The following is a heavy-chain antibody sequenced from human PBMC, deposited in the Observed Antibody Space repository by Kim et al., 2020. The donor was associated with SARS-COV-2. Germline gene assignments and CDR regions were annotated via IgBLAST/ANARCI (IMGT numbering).Heavy chain of an antibody. CDR1: GDSVSSNSAA. Sequence: SQTLSLTCAISGDSVSSNSAAWNWIRQSPSRGLEWLGRTYYRSKWYNDYAVSVKSRITINPDTSKNQFSLQLNSVTPEDTAVYYCARESLGPITIFGVVISNNWFDPWGQGTLVTVSS. J-gene: IGHJ5*02. CDR3: ARESLGPITIFGVVISNNWFDP. D-gene: IGHD3-3*01. V-gene: IGHV6-1*01. CDR2: TYYRSKWYN.